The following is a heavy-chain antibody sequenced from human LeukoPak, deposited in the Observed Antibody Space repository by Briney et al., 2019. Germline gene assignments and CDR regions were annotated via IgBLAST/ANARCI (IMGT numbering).Heavy chain of an antibody. V-gene: IGHV1-18*01. CDR1: VYTLTSYG. D-gene: IGHD3-22*01. CDR2: ISAYNGNT. CDR3: ARLHYYDSRFHQNWFDP. Sequence: ASVKVSCKASVYTLTSYGISGVRQAPAQGLEWMGWISAYNGNTNYAQKLQGRVTMTTDTSTSTAYMELRSLRSDDTAVYYCARLHYYDSRFHQNWFDPWGQGTLVTVSS. J-gene: IGHJ5*02.